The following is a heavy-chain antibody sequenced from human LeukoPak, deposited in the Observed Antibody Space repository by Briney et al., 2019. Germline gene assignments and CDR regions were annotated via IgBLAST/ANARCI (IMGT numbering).Heavy chain of an antibody. Sequence: GGSLRLSCAASGFTFSSYGMHWVRQAPGKGLEWVAVISYDGSNKYYADSVKGRFTISRDNSKNTLYLQMSSLRAEDTAVYYCARDLSLPGSYGMGVWGQGTTVTVSS. CDR2: ISYDGSNK. CDR1: GFTFSSYG. J-gene: IGHJ6*02. D-gene: IGHD1-14*01. CDR3: ARDLSLPGSYGMGV. V-gene: IGHV3-30*03.